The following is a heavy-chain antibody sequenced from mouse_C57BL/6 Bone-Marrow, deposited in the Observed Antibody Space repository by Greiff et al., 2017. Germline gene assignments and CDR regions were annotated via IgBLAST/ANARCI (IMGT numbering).Heavy chain of an antibody. CDR2: INPSSGYT. CDR1: GYTFTSYW. CDR3: ARLYDYDY. D-gene: IGHD2-4*01. Sequence: QVQLQQSGAELAKPGASVKLSCKASGYTFTSYWMHWVKQRPGQGLEWIGYINPSSGYTKYNQKFKDKATVTADKSSSTAYMQLSSLTYEDSAVYYCARLYDYDYWGQGTTRTVSS. V-gene: IGHV1-7*01. J-gene: IGHJ2*01.